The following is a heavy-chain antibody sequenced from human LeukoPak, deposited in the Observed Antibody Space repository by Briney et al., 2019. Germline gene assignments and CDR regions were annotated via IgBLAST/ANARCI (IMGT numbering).Heavy chain of an antibody. V-gene: IGHV4-4*02. Sequence: SGTLSLTCAVSGGSITTTNWWSWVLQPPGKGLEWIGEVHLSGATNYNPSLESRVSMSIDKSKNHLSLEVTSVTAADTAIYYCTRESGAFSPFGFWGQGTLLTVSS. CDR2: VHLSGAT. D-gene: IGHD1-26*01. J-gene: IGHJ4*02. CDR1: GGSITTTNW. CDR3: TRESGAFSPFGF.